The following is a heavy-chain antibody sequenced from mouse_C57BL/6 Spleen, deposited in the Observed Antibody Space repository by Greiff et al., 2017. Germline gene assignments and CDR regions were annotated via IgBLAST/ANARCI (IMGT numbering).Heavy chain of an antibody. CDR3: ARWEGSAWFAY. J-gene: IGHJ3*01. CDR2: IDPNSGGT. D-gene: IGHD3-2*02. Sequence: VQLQQPGAELVKPGASVKLSCKASGYTFTSYWMHWVKQRPGRGLEWIGRIDPNSGGTKYNEKFKSKATLTVDKPSSTAYMQLSSLTAEDSAVYYCARWEGSAWFAYWGQGTLVTVSA. CDR1: GYTFTSYW. V-gene: IGHV1-72*01.